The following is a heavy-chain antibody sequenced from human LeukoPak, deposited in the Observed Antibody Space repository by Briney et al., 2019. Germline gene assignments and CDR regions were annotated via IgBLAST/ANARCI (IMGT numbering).Heavy chain of an antibody. Sequence: GESLKISCKGVGYSFTSYWIGWVRQMPGKGMEWMGVIYPGDSRTRYNPSFQGQVTISVDKSISTAYLQWVSLKASDTAMYYCACREFTSTWSYPWGKGTLVTVSS. CDR1: GYSFTSYW. J-gene: IGHJ5*02. CDR2: IYPGDSRT. D-gene: IGHD3-10*01. CDR3: ACREFTSTWSYP. V-gene: IGHV5-51*01.